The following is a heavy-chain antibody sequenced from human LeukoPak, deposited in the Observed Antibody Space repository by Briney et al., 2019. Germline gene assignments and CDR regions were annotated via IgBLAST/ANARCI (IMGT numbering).Heavy chain of an antibody. CDR2: ISGSGGST. V-gene: IGHV3-23*01. CDR1: GFTFSSYA. CDR3: AKAPIVQWLEYYFDY. D-gene: IGHD6-19*01. J-gene: IGHJ4*02. Sequence: PGGSLRLSCAASGFTFSSYAMSWVRQAPGKGLEWVSAISGSGGSTYYADSVKGRFTISRDNSKNTLYLQMNSLRAEDTAVYYCAKAPIVQWLEYYFDYWGQGTLVTVSS.